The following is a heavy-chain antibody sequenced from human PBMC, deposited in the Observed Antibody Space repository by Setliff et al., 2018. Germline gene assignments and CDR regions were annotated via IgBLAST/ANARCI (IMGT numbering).Heavy chain of an antibody. D-gene: IGHD6-19*01. CDR1: GFTFSRYW. CDR2: INGDGSST. Sequence: GSLRLSCAASGFTFSRYWMHWVRQVPGKGLVWVSRINGDGSSTTYADSVKGRFTISRDNAKNTVYLQMNSLRAEDTAVYYCTTSPISSGWHSNFDYNMDVWGQGTTVTSP. CDR3: TTSPISSGWHSNFDYNMDV. J-gene: IGHJ6*02. V-gene: IGHV3-74*01.